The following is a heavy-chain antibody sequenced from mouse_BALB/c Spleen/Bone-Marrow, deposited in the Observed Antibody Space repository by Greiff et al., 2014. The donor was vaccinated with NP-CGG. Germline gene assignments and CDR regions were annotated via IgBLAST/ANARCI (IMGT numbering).Heavy chain of an antibody. Sequence: EVQLQQSGPELVKPGASVKISCKASGYSFTCYFMNWVKQSHGKSLEWIGRINPYNGDTFYNQKFKGKATLTVDKSSSTAHMELLSLTSEDSAVYYCGRSYGYDDWFAYWGQGTLVTVSA. CDR3: GRSYGYDDWFAY. CDR1: GYSFTCYF. CDR2: INPYNGDT. J-gene: IGHJ3*01. D-gene: IGHD2-2*01. V-gene: IGHV1-37*01.